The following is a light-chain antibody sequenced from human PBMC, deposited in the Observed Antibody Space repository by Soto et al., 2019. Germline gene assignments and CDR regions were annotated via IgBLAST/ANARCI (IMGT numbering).Light chain of an antibody. Sequence: EIVMTPSPATLSVSPGERATLSCRASQSVSGNLAWYQQKPGQAPRLLIYGASTRATGIPARFSGSGSGTEFTLTISSLQSEDFAVYYCQQYNNWLTWTFGQGTKVEIK. CDR2: GAS. V-gene: IGKV3-15*01. J-gene: IGKJ1*01. CDR3: QQYNNWLTWT. CDR1: QSVSGN.